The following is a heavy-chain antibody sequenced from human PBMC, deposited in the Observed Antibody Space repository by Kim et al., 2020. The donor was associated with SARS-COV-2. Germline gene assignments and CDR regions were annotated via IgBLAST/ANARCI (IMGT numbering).Heavy chain of an antibody. Sequence: GGSLRLSCTFSAFDFSNYSMYWVRQAPGKGLEWVSSISNSGSYIYYAESLRGRFTVSRDNARNSLYLQMNSLRAEDTAVFYCAKATRPGALPPYYYYYYGMDVWGQGTTVSVSS. CDR3: AKATRPGALPPYYYYYYGMDV. D-gene: IGHD7-27*01. CDR1: AFDFSNYS. V-gene: IGHV3-21*01. CDR2: ISNSGSYI. J-gene: IGHJ6*02.